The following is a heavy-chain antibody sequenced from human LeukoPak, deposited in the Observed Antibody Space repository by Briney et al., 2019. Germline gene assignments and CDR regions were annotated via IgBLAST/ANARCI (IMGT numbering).Heavy chain of an antibody. CDR1: GYTFTGYY. D-gene: IGHD2-2*01. V-gene: IGHV1-2*02. J-gene: IGHJ5*02. CDR3: ARGTPAAIGEFDP. CDR2: INPNSGGT. Sequence: ASVKVSCKASGYTFTGYYMHWVRQAPGQGLEWMGWINPNSGGTNYAQKFQGRVTMTRNTSKSTAYMELSSLRSEDTAVYYCARGTPAAIGEFDPWGQGTLVTVSS.